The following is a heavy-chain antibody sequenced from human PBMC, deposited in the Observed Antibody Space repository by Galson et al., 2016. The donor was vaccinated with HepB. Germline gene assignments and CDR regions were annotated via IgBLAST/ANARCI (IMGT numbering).Heavy chain of an antibody. V-gene: IGHV3-23*01. CDR2: IVGVGTNT. D-gene: IGHD1-26*01. Sequence: SLRLSCAASGFTFDNYAMNWVRQAPGKGLEWVSGIVGVGTNTFYADFVKGRLTVSRDNSQNMLYLQINNLRAEDTAVYYCVRQGGYTGNLPLDSWGQGTLVTVSS. J-gene: IGHJ4*02. CDR3: VRQGGYTGNLPLDS. CDR1: GFTFDNYA.